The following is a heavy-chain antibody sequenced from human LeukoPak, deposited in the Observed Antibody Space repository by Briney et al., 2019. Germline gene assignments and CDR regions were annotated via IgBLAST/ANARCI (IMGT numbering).Heavy chain of an antibody. Sequence: SETLSLTCAVYGGSFNNYYWTWIRQRPGKRLGWLGETLHSGSTNHNPSLKSRVTLSVDTSKKQFSLRLSSVTAADSGLYYCARREWGGGPSALGVWGQGTLVTVSS. CDR2: TLHSGST. CDR3: ARREWGGGPSALGV. D-gene: IGHD2-15*01. CDR1: GGSFNNYY. J-gene: IGHJ4*02. V-gene: IGHV4-34*12.